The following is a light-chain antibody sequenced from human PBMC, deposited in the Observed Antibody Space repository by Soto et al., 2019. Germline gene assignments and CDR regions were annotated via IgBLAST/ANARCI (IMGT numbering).Light chain of an antibody. V-gene: IGKV3-20*01. CDR2: GAS. CDR3: QQYGSSPLT. J-gene: IGKJ4*01. Sequence: EIVLTQSPGTLSLSPGERATLSCTASQSISSSYLAWYQQNPGQAPRLLIYGASNRATGIPDRFSGNGSGTDFTLTINRLAPEDFAVFYCQQYGSSPLTFGGGTKVEIK. CDR1: QSISSSY.